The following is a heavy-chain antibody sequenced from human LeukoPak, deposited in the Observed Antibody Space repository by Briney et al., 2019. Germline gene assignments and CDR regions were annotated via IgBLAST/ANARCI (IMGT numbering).Heavy chain of an antibody. D-gene: IGHD6-19*01. J-gene: IGHJ4*02. CDR2: IYYSGST. CDR3: ERHASVDGNWPRPLDY. Sequence: PSETLSLTCTVSGGSISSSNYYWGWIRQPPGKGLEWIGNIYYSGSTYYKPSLKTRVTISVDTSENQFSLKLTSVTAADTAVYYCERHASVDGNWPRPLDYWGQGSLVTVSS. V-gene: IGHV4-39*01. CDR1: GGSISSSNYY.